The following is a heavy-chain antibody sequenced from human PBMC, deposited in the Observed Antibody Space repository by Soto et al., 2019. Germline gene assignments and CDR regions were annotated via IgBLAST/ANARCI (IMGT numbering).Heavy chain of an antibody. CDR1: GGSFSGYY. Sequence: ASETLALTCAVYGGSFSGYYWSWIRQPPGKGLEWIGEINHSGSTNYNPSLKSRVTISVDTSKNQFSLKLSSVTAADTAVYYCACIRYSSGWYGKDYWGQGTLVTVSS. V-gene: IGHV4-34*01. CDR3: ACIRYSSGWYGKDY. D-gene: IGHD6-19*01. CDR2: INHSGST. J-gene: IGHJ4*02.